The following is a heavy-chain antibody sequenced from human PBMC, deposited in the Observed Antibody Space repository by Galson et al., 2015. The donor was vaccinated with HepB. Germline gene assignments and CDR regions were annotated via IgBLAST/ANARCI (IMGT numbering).Heavy chain of an antibody. Sequence: SLRLSCAASGFTFSSDAMVWVRQAPGRGLEWISYISGSGESEYYADSVKGRFTISRDNFKNTLYLQMNSLRVEDTAVYYCARVVSLILDWFDPWGQGTLVTVSS. CDR1: GFTFSSDA. D-gene: IGHD3-9*01. CDR3: ARVVSLILDWFDP. CDR2: ISGSGESE. J-gene: IGHJ5*02. V-gene: IGHV3-23*01.